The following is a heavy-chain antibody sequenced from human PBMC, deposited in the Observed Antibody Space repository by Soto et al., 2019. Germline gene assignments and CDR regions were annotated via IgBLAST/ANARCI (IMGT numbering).Heavy chain of an antibody. CDR2: IYYTGST. CDR3: ARDRGSSWYSD. CDR1: GGSISSSY. Sequence: SETLSLTCTVSGGSISSSYFSWIRQPPGKGLEWIGYIYYTGSTNYNPSLKSRVTITVDTSKNQFSLNLRSVTAADTAVYYCARDRGSSWYSDWGQGALVTVSS. J-gene: IGHJ4*02. V-gene: IGHV4-59*01. D-gene: IGHD6-13*01.